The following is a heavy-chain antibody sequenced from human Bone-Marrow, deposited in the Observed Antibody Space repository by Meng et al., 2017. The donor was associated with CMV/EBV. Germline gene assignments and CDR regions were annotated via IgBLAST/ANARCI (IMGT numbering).Heavy chain of an antibody. CDR1: GGSTSSSSYY. Sequence: SETLSLTCTVSGGSTSSSSYYCGWIRQPPGKGLEWIGSIYYSGSTYYNPSPKSRVTISVDTSKNQLSLKLSSVTAADTAVYYCARLGGYSSWFYYYFDYWGQGTLVTVSS. CDR2: IYYSGST. D-gene: IGHD6-13*01. J-gene: IGHJ4*02. V-gene: IGHV4-39*01. CDR3: ARLGGYSSWFYYYFDY.